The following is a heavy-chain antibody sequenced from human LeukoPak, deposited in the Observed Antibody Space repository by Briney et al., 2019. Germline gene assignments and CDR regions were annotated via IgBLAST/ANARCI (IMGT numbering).Heavy chain of an antibody. Sequence: GGSLRLSCAASGFTFSSYGMHWVRQAPGKGLEWVAVIWYDGSNKYYADSVKGRFTISRDNSKNTLYLQMNSLRAEDTAVYYCAKEGYSSGYDYWGQGTLVTVSS. D-gene: IGHD6-19*01. CDR2: IWYDGSNK. CDR3: AKEGYSSGYDY. J-gene: IGHJ4*02. V-gene: IGHV3-33*06. CDR1: GFTFSSYG.